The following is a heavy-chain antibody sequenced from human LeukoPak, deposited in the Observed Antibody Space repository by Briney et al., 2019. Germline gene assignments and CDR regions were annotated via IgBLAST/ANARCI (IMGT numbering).Heavy chain of an antibody. J-gene: IGHJ4*02. CDR2: INPNSGGT. CDR1: GYTFTGHY. CDR3: ARDAVDFWSGSSFDY. Sequence: TSVKVSCKASGYTFTGHYMHWVRQAPGQGLEWMGWINPNSGGTNYAQKFQGRVTITRDTSITTAYMELSRLSSDDTAVYYCARDAVDFWSGSSFDYWGQGTLVTVSS. D-gene: IGHD3-3*01. V-gene: IGHV1-2*02.